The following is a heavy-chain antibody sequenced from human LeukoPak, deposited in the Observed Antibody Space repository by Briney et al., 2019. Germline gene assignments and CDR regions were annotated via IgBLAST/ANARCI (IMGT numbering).Heavy chain of an antibody. Sequence: GGSLRLSCAASGFTFNNYALSWVRQPPGKGLEWVSSISGSGGSTNCKDSVKGRFTISRDNSQNTLYLQMNSLRAEDTAVYYCAKDGSGFYYRYFDNWGQGTLVTVSS. CDR3: AKDGSGFYYRYFDN. J-gene: IGHJ4*02. CDR1: GFTFNNYA. CDR2: ISGSGGST. D-gene: IGHD3-10*01. V-gene: IGHV3-23*01.